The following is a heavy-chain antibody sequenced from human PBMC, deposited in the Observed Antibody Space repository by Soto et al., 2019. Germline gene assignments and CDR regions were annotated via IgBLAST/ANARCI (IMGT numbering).Heavy chain of an antibody. CDR1: GYSFSDYW. D-gene: IGHD2-15*01. CDR3: GRFGIGGCRGGRCFTSYHYYGMDV. Sequence: ASVKVSCKASGYSFSDYWIGWVRQMPGKGLEWMGIIFPGDSDIKYSPSFQGQVTISADKSISTAHLQWSSLKASDTGTYYCGRFGIGGCRGGRCFTSYHYYGMDVWGQGTTVTVSS. V-gene: IGHV5-51*01. CDR2: IFPGDSDI. J-gene: IGHJ6*02.